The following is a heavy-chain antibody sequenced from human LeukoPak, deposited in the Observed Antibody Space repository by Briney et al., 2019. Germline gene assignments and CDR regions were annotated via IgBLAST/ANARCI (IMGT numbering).Heavy chain of an antibody. Sequence: PSETLSLTCAVYGGSFSGYYWSWIRQPPGKGLEWIGEINHSGSTNYNPSLKSRVTISVDTSKNQFSLKLSSVTAADTAVYYCATLSLLRYFDWLPNDYWGQGTLVTVSS. V-gene: IGHV4-34*01. J-gene: IGHJ4*02. CDR2: INHSGST. CDR3: ATLSLLRYFDWLPNDY. CDR1: GGSFSGYY. D-gene: IGHD3-9*01.